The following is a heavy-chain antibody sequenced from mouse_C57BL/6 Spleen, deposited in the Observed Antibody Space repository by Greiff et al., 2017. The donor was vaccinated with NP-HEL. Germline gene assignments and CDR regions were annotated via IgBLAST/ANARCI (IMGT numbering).Heavy chain of an antibody. Sequence: QVHVKQSGAELVRPGASVTLSCKASGYTFTDYEMHWVKQTPVHGLEWIGAIDPETGGTAYNQKFKGKAILTADKSSSTAYMELRSLTSEDSAVYYCSDGRYSMDYWGQGTSVTVSS. CDR2: IDPETGGT. J-gene: IGHJ4*01. V-gene: IGHV1-15*01. CDR1: GYTFTDYE. D-gene: IGHD2-3*01. CDR3: SDGRYSMDY.